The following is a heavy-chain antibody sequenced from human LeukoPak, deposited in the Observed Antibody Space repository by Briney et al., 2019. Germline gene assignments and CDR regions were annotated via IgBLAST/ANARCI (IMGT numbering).Heavy chain of an antibody. CDR1: GFTFSSYA. V-gene: IGHV3-23*01. D-gene: IGHD1-1*01. J-gene: IGHJ4*02. CDR2: ISGSGGST. Sequence: GGSLRLSCAASGFTFSSYAMSWVRQAPGKGLEWVSAISGSGGSTYYADSVKGRFTISRDNAKNTVYVQMNSLRVEDTAVYFCAKSRSGSANWALQIFDNWGQGTLVTVSS. CDR3: AKSRSGSANWALQIFDN.